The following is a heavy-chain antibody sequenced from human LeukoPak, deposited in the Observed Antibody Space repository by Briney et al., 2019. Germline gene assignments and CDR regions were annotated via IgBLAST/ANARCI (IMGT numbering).Heavy chain of an antibody. Sequence: SETLSLTCTVSGGSVSSSSYYWSWIRQPPGKGLEWIGYIYNSGSTNYNSSLKSRVTISVDTSKNQFSLKLSSVTAADTAVYYCARVNYYDSRGYYHAFDIWGQGTMATVSS. V-gene: IGHV4-61*01. CDR1: GGSVSSSSYY. CDR2: IYNSGST. J-gene: IGHJ3*02. CDR3: ARVNYYDSRGYYHAFDI. D-gene: IGHD3-22*01.